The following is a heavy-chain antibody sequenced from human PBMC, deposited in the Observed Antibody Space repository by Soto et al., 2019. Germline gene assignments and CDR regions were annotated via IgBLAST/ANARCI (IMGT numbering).Heavy chain of an antibody. J-gene: IGHJ5*02. V-gene: IGHV1-69*13. D-gene: IGHD1-26*01. CDR1: GYTFTSYA. CDR3: ARDMAVSGSYPGVDWFDP. Sequence: GASVKVSCKASGYTFTSYAISWVRQAPGQGLEWMGGIIPIFGTANYAQKFQGRVTITADESTSTAYMELSSLRSEDTAVYYCARDMAVSGSYPGVDWFDPWGQGTLVTVSS. CDR2: IIPIFGTA.